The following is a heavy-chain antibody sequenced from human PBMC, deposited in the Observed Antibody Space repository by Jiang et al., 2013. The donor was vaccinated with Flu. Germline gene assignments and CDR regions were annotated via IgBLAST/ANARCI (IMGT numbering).Heavy chain of an antibody. CDR1: GYTFTVYY. J-gene: IGHJ3*02. V-gene: IGHV1-2*02. Sequence: GAEVKKPGASVKVSCKASGYTFTVYYMQWVRQAPGQGLEWMGWINPNTGVTNYTQKFQGGLSMTRDTSISTAYMELSRLRSDDTAVYFCARGSRGGGYEAFDIWGPGTMVTVSS. D-gene: IGHD5-12*01. CDR2: INPNTGVT. CDR3: ARGSRGGGYEAFDI.